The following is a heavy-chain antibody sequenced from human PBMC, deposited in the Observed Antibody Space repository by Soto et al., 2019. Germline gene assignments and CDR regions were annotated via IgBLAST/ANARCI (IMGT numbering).Heavy chain of an antibody. Sequence: ASVKVSCKASGYTFHNYGVNWVRQAPGQGLEWMGWINPNSGGTNYAQKFQGWVTMTRDTSISTAYMELSRLRSDDTAVYYCARAGYSYGYVGYGMDVWGQGTTVTVSS. CDR2: INPNSGGT. CDR3: ARAGYSYGYVGYGMDV. J-gene: IGHJ6*02. D-gene: IGHD5-18*01. V-gene: IGHV1-2*04. CDR1: GYTFHNYG.